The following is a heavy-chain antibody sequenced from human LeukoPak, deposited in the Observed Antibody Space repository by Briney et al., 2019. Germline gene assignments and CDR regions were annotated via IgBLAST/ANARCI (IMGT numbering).Heavy chain of an antibody. D-gene: IGHD6-19*01. J-gene: IGHJ4*02. Sequence: SEPLSLTCNVSGASMSSNYWSWIRQPPGKGLEWIGYIYHSGNTNYSPSLESRVTMSVDESKNQFSLRVHFVSAADTAVYYCASTRRAAVAGRFDSWGQGTLVTVSP. CDR2: IYHSGNT. CDR3: ASTRRAAVAGRFDS. CDR1: GASMSSNY. V-gene: IGHV4-4*09.